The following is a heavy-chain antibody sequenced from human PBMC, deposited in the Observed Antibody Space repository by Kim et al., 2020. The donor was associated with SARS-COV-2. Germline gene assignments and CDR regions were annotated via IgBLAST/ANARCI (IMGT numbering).Heavy chain of an antibody. Sequence: SETLSLTCNVAGASVSRNTFYWGWIRQPPGKALEWIGCIYDNGDINYNPSLKSRVTLSVDTSKNQFSLRLSSVTAADTALYYCVRAGITVTAGAYYYLD. J-gene: IGHJ4*01. D-gene: IGHD4-17*01. V-gene: IGHV4-61*01. CDR3: VRAGITVTAGAYYYLD. CDR1: GASVSRNTFY. CDR2: IYDNGDI.